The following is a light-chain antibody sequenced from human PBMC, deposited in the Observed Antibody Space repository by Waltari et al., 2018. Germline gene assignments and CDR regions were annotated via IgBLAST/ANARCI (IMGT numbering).Light chain of an antibody. CDR1: SNDIGDYNY. Sequence: QSALTQPASVSGSPGQSITISCTGPSNDIGDYNYASLYQHQSGKAPKLMIYDVTERPSGVSNRFSGSKSGNTASLTISGLQADDEADYYCTSFSTISTSLFGGGTKVTVL. J-gene: IGLJ3*02. CDR2: DVT. CDR3: TSFSTISTSL. V-gene: IGLV2-14*03.